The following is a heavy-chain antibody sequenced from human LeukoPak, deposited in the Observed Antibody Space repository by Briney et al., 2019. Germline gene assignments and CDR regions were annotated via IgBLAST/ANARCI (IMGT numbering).Heavy chain of an antibody. CDR3: AKDLRYCTRNTCYYSGMDV. D-gene: IGHD2-2*01. V-gene: IGHV3-23*01. J-gene: IGHJ6*02. Sequence: PGGSLRLSCAASGFTVSTNYMGWVRQGPGKGLEWVSGISGSGDSTYYADSVKGRFTISRDNSKHTLYLQINSLRAEDTALYYCAKDLRYCTRNTCYYSGMDVWGQGTTVTVSS. CDR1: GFTVSTNY. CDR2: ISGSGDST.